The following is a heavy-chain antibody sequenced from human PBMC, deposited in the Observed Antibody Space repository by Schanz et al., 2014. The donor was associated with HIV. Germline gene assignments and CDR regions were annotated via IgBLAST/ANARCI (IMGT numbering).Heavy chain of an antibody. CDR1: GFTFSSYA. V-gene: IGHV3-23*01. CDR3: AKDTTAAGRGYFQH. CDR2: VGYGGDNT. D-gene: IGHD6-13*01. Sequence: EVQLLESGGGLVQPGGSLRLSCAASGFTFSSYAMSWVRLAPGKGLEWVSTVGYGGDNTYYADSVEGRFTISRDNSKNTVYLQMNSLRAEDTALYYCAKDTTAAGRGYFQHWGQGVLVTVSS. J-gene: IGHJ1*01.